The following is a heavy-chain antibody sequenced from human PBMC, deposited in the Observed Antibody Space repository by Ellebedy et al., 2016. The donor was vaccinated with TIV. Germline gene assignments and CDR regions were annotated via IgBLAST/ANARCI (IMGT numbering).Heavy chain of an antibody. CDR3: VRDLTNPLKGDY. D-gene: IGHD2-8*01. Sequence: AASVKVSCKASAYIFTGYYIHWLRQAPGQGLEWMAWINPNNGDTAFAQSLRGRVTLTTDTSISTAYMELSTLTSDDTAVYYCVRDLTNPLKGDYWGQGTLVTVSS. CDR1: AYIFTGYY. J-gene: IGHJ4*02. CDR2: INPNNGDT. V-gene: IGHV1-2*02.